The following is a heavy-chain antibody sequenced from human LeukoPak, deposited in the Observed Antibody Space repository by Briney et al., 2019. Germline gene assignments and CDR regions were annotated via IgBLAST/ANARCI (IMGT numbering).Heavy chain of an antibody. D-gene: IGHD6-13*01. J-gene: IGHJ5*02. Sequence: GGSLRLSCAASGFTFSSYSMNLVRQAPGKGLEWVSSISSSSSYIYYADSVKGRFTISRDNAKNSLYLQMNSLRADDTAVYYCARDHGQQLVRGNWFDPWGQGTLVTVSS. CDR1: GFTFSSYS. CDR3: ARDHGQQLVRGNWFDP. CDR2: ISSSSSYI. V-gene: IGHV3-21*01.